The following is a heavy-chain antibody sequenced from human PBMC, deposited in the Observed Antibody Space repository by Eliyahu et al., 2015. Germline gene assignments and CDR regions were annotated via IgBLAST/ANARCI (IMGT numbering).Heavy chain of an antibody. CDR3: AITGYSSGWYEGYFDS. CDR1: GYSFNXXW. V-gene: IGHV5-51*01. J-gene: IGHJ4*02. CDR2: IYPGDSET. Sequence: EVQLVQSGAEVKKPGESXKIXCXGSGYSFNXXWIXXVRXMPGKGLXWMGIIYPGDSETRYSPSFQGQVTISADKSISTAYLQWSSLKASDTAMYYCAITGYSSGWYEGYFDSWGQGTLVTVSS. D-gene: IGHD6-19*01.